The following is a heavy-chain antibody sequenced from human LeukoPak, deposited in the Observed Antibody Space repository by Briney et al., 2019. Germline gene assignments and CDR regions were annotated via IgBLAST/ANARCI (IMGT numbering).Heavy chain of an antibody. CDR1: GGSISYHY. J-gene: IGHJ3*02. D-gene: IGHD4-23*01. CDR3: ARGAYGGNSLGAFDI. Sequence: SETLSLTCTVSGGSISYHYWTWIRQPAGKGLEWIGRIYTSGSTNYNPSLKSRITMSVDTSKSQFSLKLSSVTAADTAVYYCARGAYGGNSLGAFDIWGQGTMVTVSS. V-gene: IGHV4-4*07. CDR2: IYTSGST.